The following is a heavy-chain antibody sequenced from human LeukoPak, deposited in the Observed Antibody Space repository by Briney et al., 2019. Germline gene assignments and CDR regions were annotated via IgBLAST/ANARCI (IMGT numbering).Heavy chain of an antibody. D-gene: IGHD3-10*01. CDR2: INPNSGGT. Sequence: ASVKVSCKASGYTFTGYYMHWVRQAPGQGLEWMGWINPNSGGTNYAQKFQGRVTMTRDTSISTAYMELSRLRSGDTAVYYCARGIWFGELLYGDNWFDPWGQGTLVTVSS. CDR1: GYTFTGYY. V-gene: IGHV1-2*02. J-gene: IGHJ5*02. CDR3: ARGIWFGELLYGDNWFDP.